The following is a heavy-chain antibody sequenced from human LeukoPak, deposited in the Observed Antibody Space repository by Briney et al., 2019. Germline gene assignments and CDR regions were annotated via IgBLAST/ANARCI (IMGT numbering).Heavy chain of an antibody. Sequence: PSETLSLTCTVSGGSISSGSYYWSWIRQPAGKGLEWLGRIYTSGSTNYNPSLKSRVTISVDTSKNQFSLKLSSVTAADTAVYYCARATPFYYDSSGFLNQDYWGQGTLVTVSS. CDR2: IYTSGST. CDR1: GGSISSGSYY. D-gene: IGHD3-22*01. J-gene: IGHJ4*02. V-gene: IGHV4-61*02. CDR3: ARATPFYYDSSGFLNQDY.